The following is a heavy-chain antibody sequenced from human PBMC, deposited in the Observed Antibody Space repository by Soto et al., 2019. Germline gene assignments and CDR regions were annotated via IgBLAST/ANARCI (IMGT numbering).Heavy chain of an antibody. CDR2: IYPGDSDA. CDR1: GYTFSKYW. Sequence: PGASLKISCKGSGYTFSKYWIGWVRQTPGKGLEWMGMIYPGDSDARYSPSFEGQVTFSVDKAINTAYLQWNSLKASDTAMYYGARQGGEYNTMSDYWGQGTLVTVSS. V-gene: IGHV5-51*01. J-gene: IGHJ4*02. D-gene: IGHD3-10*01. CDR3: ARQGGEYNTMSDY.